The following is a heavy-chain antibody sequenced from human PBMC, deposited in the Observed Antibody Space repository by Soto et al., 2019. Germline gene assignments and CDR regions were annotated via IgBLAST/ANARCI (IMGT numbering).Heavy chain of an antibody. CDR2: ISGSGGST. V-gene: IGHV3-23*01. CDR3: ARDTSQNYGTPPASSWFHP. Sequence: PGGSLRLSCAASGFTFSSYAMSWVRQAPGKGLEWVSAISGSGGSTCYADSVKGRFTISRDNSKNTLYLQMNSLRAEDTAVYYCARDTSQNYGTPPASSWFHPWGQVTPVTLSS. J-gene: IGHJ5*02. CDR1: GFTFSSYA. D-gene: IGHD4-17*01.